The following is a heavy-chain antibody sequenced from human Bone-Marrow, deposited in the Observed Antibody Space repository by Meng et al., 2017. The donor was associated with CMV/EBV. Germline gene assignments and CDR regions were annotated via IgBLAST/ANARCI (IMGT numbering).Heavy chain of an antibody. J-gene: IGHJ4*02. Sequence: SEPLSLTCTVSGGSISSYCWSWIRQPPGKGLEWIGYIYYSGSTNYNPSLMSRVTISVDTSKNQFSLKLSSVTAADTAVYYCARIPHYGSFGYFDYWGQGTLVTVSS. CDR3: ARIPHYGSFGYFDY. CDR1: GGSISSYC. CDR2: IYYSGST. D-gene: IGHD3-10*01. V-gene: IGHV4-59*01.